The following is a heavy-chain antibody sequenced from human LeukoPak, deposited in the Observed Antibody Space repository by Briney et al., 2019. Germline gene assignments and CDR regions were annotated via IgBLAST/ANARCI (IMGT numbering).Heavy chain of an antibody. Sequence: ASVKVSCKASGYTFTGYYMHWVRQAPGQGLEWMGWINPNSGGTNYAQKFQGRVTITADKSTSTAYMELSSLRSEDTAVYYCARAGSSWYWDYWGQGTLVTVSS. D-gene: IGHD6-13*01. CDR3: ARAGSSWYWDY. J-gene: IGHJ4*02. CDR1: GYTFTGYY. CDR2: INPNSGGT. V-gene: IGHV1-2*02.